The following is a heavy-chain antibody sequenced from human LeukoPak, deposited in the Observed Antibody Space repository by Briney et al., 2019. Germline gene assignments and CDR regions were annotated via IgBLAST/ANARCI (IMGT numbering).Heavy chain of an antibody. V-gene: IGHV3-21*01. CDR2: ISSSSSYI. CDR3: AKSLTPGIIQGSLDY. D-gene: IGHD3-10*01. J-gene: IGHJ4*02. CDR1: GFTFSSYS. Sequence: PGGSLRLSCAASGFTFSSYSMNWVRQAPGKGLEWVSSISSSSSYIYYAESVKGRLIISRDNAKNSLYLQMNSLRAEDTAVYFCAKSLTPGIIQGSLDYWGRGALVTVS.